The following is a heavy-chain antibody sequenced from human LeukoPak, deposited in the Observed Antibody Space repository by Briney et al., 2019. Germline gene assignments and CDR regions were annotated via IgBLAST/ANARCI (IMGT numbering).Heavy chain of an antibody. CDR2: IYYSGST. CDR1: GGSISSSRYH. CDR3: ARGRQWLAQYYFDY. J-gene: IGHJ4*02. D-gene: IGHD6-19*01. Sequence: PSETLSLTCTVSGGSISSSRYHWGWIRQPPGKGLEWIGSIYYSGSTYYKPSPKSRVTISVDTSKNQFSLKLSSVTAADTAVYYCARGRQWLAQYYFDYWGQGTLVTVSS. V-gene: IGHV4-39*07.